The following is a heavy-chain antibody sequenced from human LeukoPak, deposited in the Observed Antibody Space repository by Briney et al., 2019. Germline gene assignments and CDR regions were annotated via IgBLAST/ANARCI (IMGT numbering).Heavy chain of an antibody. D-gene: IGHD2-15*01. CDR2: IYYSGST. Sequence: SETLSLTCTVSGGSISSGGYYWTWIRQHPGKGLEWIGYIYYSGSTYYNPSLKSRVAISVDTSKNQFSLRLSSVTAADTAVYYCALGYCGGGSCYAREYFQHWGQGTPVTVSS. V-gene: IGHV4-31*03. CDR3: ALGYCGGGSCYAREYFQH. J-gene: IGHJ1*01. CDR1: GGSISSGGYY.